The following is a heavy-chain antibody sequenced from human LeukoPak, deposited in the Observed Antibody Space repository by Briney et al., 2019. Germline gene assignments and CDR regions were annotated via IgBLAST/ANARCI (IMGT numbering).Heavy chain of an antibody. CDR2: INPNSGGT. Sequence: ASVKVSCKASGYTFTGYYMHWVRQAPGQGLEWKGWINPNSGGTNYAQKFQGRVTMTRDTSISTAYMELGRLRSDDTAVYYCARDRGIATNWFDPWGQGTLVTVSS. D-gene: IGHD6-13*01. CDR1: GYTFTGYY. CDR3: ARDRGIATNWFDP. V-gene: IGHV1-2*02. J-gene: IGHJ5*02.